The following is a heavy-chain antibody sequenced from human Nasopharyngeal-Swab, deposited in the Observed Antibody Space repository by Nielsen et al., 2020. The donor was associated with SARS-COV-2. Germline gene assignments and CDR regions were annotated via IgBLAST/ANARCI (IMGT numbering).Heavy chain of an antibody. CDR3: ARGLIVATIFHYYYYMDV. CDR1: GYTFTTYD. D-gene: IGHD5-12*01. CDR2: MNPNSGNT. V-gene: IGHV1-8*01. J-gene: IGHJ6*03. Sequence: ASVNVSCKASGYTFTTYDINWVRQATGQGLEWMGWMNPNSGNTGYAQKFQGRVTMTRNTSISTVYMELSSLRSEDTAVYYCARGLIVATIFHYYYYMDVWGKGTTVTVSS.